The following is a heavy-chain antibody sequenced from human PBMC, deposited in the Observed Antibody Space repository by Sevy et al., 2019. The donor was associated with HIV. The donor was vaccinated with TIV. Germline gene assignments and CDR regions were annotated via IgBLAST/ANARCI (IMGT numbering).Heavy chain of an antibody. CDR3: ARDWGTPPTAILYHFDF. V-gene: IGHV3-30*04. CDR1: TFTFSHYA. CDR2: ISYNGEDE. Sequence: GGSLRLSCVASTFTFSHYAMHWVRQDPGKGLQWVASISYNGEDENYADSVAGRFTISRDNPKNTLFLQMSSLRPEDTALYYCARDWGTPPTAILYHFDFWGQGVPVTVSS. D-gene: IGHD3-16*01. J-gene: IGHJ4*02.